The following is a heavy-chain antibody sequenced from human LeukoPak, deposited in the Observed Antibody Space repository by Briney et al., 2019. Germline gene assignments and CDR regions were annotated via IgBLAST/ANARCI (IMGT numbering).Heavy chain of an antibody. CDR2: ISSSSSII. D-gene: IGHD3-16*01. CDR3: ARALPGGMLVDDAFDI. J-gene: IGHJ3*02. Sequence: GGSLRLSCADSGFTFSSYSMNWVRQAPGKGLEWVSYISSSSSIIYYADSVKGRFTISRDNAKNSLYLQMNSLRAEDTAVYYCARALPGGMLVDDAFDIWGQGTMVTVSS. CDR1: GFTFSSYS. V-gene: IGHV3-48*04.